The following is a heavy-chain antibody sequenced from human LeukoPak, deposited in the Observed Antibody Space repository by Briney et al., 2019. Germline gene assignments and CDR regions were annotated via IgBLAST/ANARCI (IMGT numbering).Heavy chain of an antibody. D-gene: IGHD5-12*01. CDR1: GFAFSSYI. CDR3: ARVSDAYDYFFDY. Sequence: GGSLRLSCAASGFAFSSYIMNWVRQAPGKGLEWVSSVSRRSSFIFYADSVQGRFTVSRDDAKDSLFLQMNSLRAEDTAVYYCARVSDAYDYFFDYWGQGTLVTVSS. CDR2: VSRRSSFI. J-gene: IGHJ4*02. V-gene: IGHV3-21*01.